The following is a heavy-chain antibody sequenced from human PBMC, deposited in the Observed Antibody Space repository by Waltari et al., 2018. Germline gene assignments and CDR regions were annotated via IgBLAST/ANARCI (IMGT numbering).Heavy chain of an antibody. CDR3: AKDSSTLHYFDY. CDR1: GFTFSTNA. V-gene: IGHV3-23*01. D-gene: IGHD3-16*01. Sequence: EVQVLESGGGLVQPGGSLRLSCAASGFTFSTNAMTWVRQAPGKGLGWVSTMNGIGGNTYHADSCKGRFTISRDNSKNTLYLQMNSLRAEDTAIYYCAKDSSTLHYFDYWGQGTLVTVSS. J-gene: IGHJ4*02. CDR2: MNGIGGNT.